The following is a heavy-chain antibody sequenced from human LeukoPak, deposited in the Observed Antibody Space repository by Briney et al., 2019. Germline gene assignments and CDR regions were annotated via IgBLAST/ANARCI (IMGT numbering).Heavy chain of an antibody. V-gene: IGHV3-49*03. J-gene: IGHJ4*02. D-gene: IGHD6-19*01. CDR3: SRGSGWLSVY. CDR2: ISGGTT. Sequence: GGSLRLSCTASGFTFGDYLMSWFRQAPGKGLEWIGFISGGTTEYAASVKSRFTISRDDSTSIAYLQMNSLTTEDTAVYYCSRGSGWLSVYWGQGTLVTVYS. CDR1: GFTFGDYL.